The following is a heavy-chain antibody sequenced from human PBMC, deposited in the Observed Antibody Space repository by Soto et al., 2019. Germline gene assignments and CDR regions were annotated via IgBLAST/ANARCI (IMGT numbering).Heavy chain of an antibody. Sequence: ESLKISCKVSGRTFINYWLAWVRQIPGKGLEWMGIIYPCDSDARYSPSFAGQVTISVDKSITTAYLHWSSLEASDSAVYYCARQGDMAATPADAFDIWGQGTLVTVSS. CDR3: ARQGDMAATPADAFDI. CDR1: GRTFINYW. V-gene: IGHV5-51*01. CDR2: IYPCDSDA. D-gene: IGHD6-19*01. J-gene: IGHJ3*02.